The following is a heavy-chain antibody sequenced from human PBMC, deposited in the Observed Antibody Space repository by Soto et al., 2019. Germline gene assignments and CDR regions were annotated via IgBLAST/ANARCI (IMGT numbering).Heavy chain of an antibody. CDR1: GGSISSSSYY. D-gene: IGHD3-10*01. V-gene: IGHV4-39*01. Sequence: SETLSLTCTVSGGSISSSSYYWGWIRQPPGKGLEWIGSIYYSGSTYYNPSLKSRVTISVDTSKNQFSLKLSSVTAADTAVYYCASRRGWSYYYGSGSYWGSGYFDYWGQGTLVTVS. CDR3: ASRRGWSYYYGSGSYWGSGYFDY. CDR2: IYYSGST. J-gene: IGHJ4*02.